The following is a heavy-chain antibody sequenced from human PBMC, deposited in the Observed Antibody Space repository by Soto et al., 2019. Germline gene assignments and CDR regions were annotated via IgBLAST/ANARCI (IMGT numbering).Heavy chain of an antibody. Sequence: EVQLLESGGGLVQPGGSLRLSCAASGFTFSSYAMSWVRQAPGKGLEWVAAISGSGGSTYYADSVKGRFTISRDNPKNTLYLQMNSLRAEDTAVYYCAYSRGWARGYWGQGTLVTVSS. D-gene: IGHD6-19*01. V-gene: IGHV3-23*01. CDR2: ISGSGGST. CDR3: AYSRGWARGY. CDR1: GFTFSSYA. J-gene: IGHJ4*02.